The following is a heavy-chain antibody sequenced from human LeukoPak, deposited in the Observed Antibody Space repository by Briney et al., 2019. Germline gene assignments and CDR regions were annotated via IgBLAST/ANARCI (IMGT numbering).Heavy chain of an antibody. V-gene: IGHV4-59*02. D-gene: IGHD1-7*01. CDR3: ARDPPEDEWNSLDS. CDR1: GGSVNGYC. Sequence: SETLSLTCTVSGGSVNGYCWNWMRQPPGKGLEWIGFIHYSGLTVYSPSLQSRVTMSVDTSRNQFSLDLSSVTAADTALYYCARDPPEDEWNSLDSWGQGILVTVS. CDR2: IHYSGLT. J-gene: IGHJ4*02.